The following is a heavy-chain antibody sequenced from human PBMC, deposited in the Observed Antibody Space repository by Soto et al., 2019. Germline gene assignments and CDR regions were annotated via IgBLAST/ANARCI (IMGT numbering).Heavy chain of an antibody. D-gene: IGHD6-13*01. J-gene: IGHJ4*02. CDR3: ARLATEYSSSYLDY. V-gene: IGHV3-53*01. Sequence: LRLSCAASGFTVSSNYMSWVRQAPGKGLEWVSVIYSGGSTYYADSVKGRFTISRDNSKNTLYLQMNSLRAEDTALYYCARLATEYSSSYLDYWGQGTLVTVSS. CDR1: GFTVSSNY. CDR2: IYSGGST.